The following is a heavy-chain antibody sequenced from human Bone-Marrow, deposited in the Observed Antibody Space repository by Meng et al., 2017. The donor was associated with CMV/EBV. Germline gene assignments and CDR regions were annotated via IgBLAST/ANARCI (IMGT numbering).Heavy chain of an antibody. Sequence: ASVKVSCKASGYSFTGYYMHWVRQAPGQGLEWMGWVNPNSGGTNYAQKFQGRVTMTRDTSISTAYVELSRMRSDETVVYYCAKDSVPAAVGKESFDVWGQGTLVTVSS. CDR2: VNPNSGGT. CDR1: GYSFTGYY. D-gene: IGHD2-2*01. J-gene: IGHJ3*01. V-gene: IGHV1-2*02. CDR3: AKDSVPAAVGKESFDV.